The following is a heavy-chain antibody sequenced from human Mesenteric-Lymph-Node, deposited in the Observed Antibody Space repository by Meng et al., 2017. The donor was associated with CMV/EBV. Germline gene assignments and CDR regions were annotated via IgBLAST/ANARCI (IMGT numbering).Heavy chain of an antibody. J-gene: IGHJ4*02. Sequence: ASVKVSCKSSGYSFTSYDINWVRQATGQGLEWMGWMNPNTGNTGYAQKFQGRVTMTRNTSISTAYMELSSLRSDDTAVYYCAKSYDRSSYYLDYWGQGTLVTVSS. CDR1: GYSFTSYD. V-gene: IGHV1-8*02. CDR2: MNPNTGNT. CDR3: AKSYDRSSYYLDY. D-gene: IGHD3-22*01.